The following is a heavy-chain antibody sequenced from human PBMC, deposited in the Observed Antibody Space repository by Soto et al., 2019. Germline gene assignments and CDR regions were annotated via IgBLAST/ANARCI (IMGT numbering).Heavy chain of an antibody. CDR3: ARDAYGGNSDFDI. D-gene: IGHD4-17*01. Sequence: PSETLSLTCAVSGYSMSSGYYWGWIRQPPGKGLEWLGSIYHSGSTYYNPSLKSRVTISVDTSKNQFSLKLSSVTAADTAVYYCARDAYGGNSDFDIWGQGTMVTVSS. V-gene: IGHV4-38-2*02. J-gene: IGHJ3*02. CDR2: IYHSGST. CDR1: GYSMSSGYY.